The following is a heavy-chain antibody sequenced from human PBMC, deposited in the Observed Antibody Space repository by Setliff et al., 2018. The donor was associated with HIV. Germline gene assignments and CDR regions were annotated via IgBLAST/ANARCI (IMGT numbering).Heavy chain of an antibody. D-gene: IGHD2-21*01. CDR3: ARSYCGADCSLVADTNWFDP. V-gene: IGHV4-34*01. Sequence: SETLSLTCAVYGGSFSGHYWSWIRQPPGKGLEWIGSIYHSGSTYYNPSLKSRLTISLDTSKNQLSLKLSSVTAADSAMYYCARSYCGADCSLVADTNWFDPWGQGTLVTVS. CDR2: IYHSGST. J-gene: IGHJ5*02. CDR1: GGSFSGHY.